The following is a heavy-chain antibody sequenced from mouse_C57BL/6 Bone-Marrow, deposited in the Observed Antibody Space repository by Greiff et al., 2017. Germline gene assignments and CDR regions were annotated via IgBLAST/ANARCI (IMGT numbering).Heavy chain of an antibody. J-gene: IGHJ2*01. V-gene: IGHV2-9-1*01. D-gene: IGHD1-1*01. Sequence: VKLVESGPGLVAPSQSLSITCTVSGFSFTSYAISWVRQPPGKGLEWLGVIWTGGGTNYNSALKSRLSISKDNSKSQVFLKMNSLQTDDTARYYWARSLTYYGSSYGYWGQGTTLTVSS. CDR2: IWTGGGT. CDR3: ARSLTYYGSSYGY. CDR1: GFSFTSYA.